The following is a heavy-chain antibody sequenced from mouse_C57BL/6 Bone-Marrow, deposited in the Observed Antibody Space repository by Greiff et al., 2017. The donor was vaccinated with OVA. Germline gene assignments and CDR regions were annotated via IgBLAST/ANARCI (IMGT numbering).Heavy chain of an antibody. CDR2: INSDGGST. D-gene: IGHD4-1*01. CDR3: ARHAGLGDDYWYVDG. CDR1: EYEFPSHD. Sequence: DVHLVESGGGLVQPGESLKLSCESNEYEFPSHDMSWVRKTPEKRLELVAAINSDGGSTYYPDTMERRFIISRDNTKKTLYLQMRSLRSEDTALYYCARHAGLGDDYWYVDGWGTGTTVTVSS. V-gene: IGHV5-2*01. J-gene: IGHJ1*03.